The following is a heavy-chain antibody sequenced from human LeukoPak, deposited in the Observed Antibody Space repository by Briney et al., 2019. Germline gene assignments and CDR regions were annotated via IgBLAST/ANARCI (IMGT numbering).Heavy chain of an antibody. CDR3: ARGPRRGSSGWYGGWYYFDY. V-gene: IGHV4-34*01. Sequence: SETLSLTCAVYVGSLSGYYWSWIRQPPGKGLEWIGEINHSGSTNYNPSLKSRVTISVDTSKNQFSLKLSSVTAADTAVYYCARGPRRGSSGWYGGWYYFDYWGQGTLVTVSS. CDR2: INHSGST. D-gene: IGHD6-19*01. CDR1: VGSLSGYY. J-gene: IGHJ4*02.